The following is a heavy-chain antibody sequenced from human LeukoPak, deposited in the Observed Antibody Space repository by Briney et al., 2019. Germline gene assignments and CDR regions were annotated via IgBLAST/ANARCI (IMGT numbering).Heavy chain of an antibody. J-gene: IGHJ3*02. CDR1: GYSISSGYY. CDR3: ARDHFSVTGGASDI. Sequence: SETLSLTCTVSGYSISSGYYWGWIRQPPGKGLEWIGSIYHSGSTYYNPSLKSRVTISVDTSKNQFSLKLSSVTAADTAVYYCARDHFSVTGGASDIWGQGTMVTVSS. CDR2: IYHSGST. D-gene: IGHD2/OR15-2a*01. V-gene: IGHV4-38-2*02.